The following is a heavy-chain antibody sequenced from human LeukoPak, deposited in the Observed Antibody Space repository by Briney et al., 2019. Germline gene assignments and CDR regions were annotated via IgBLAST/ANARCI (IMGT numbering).Heavy chain of an antibody. D-gene: IGHD5/OR15-5a*01. CDR2: ISAYNGNT. Sequence: APVKVSCKASGYTFTSYGISWVRQAPGQGLEWMGWISAYNGNTNYAQKLQGRVTMTRDTSTSTVYMELSSLRSEDTAVYYCARGDHVRIYAESAFDIWGQGTMVTVSS. V-gene: IGHV1-18*01. CDR1: GYTFTSYG. J-gene: IGHJ3*02. CDR3: ARGDHVRIYAESAFDI.